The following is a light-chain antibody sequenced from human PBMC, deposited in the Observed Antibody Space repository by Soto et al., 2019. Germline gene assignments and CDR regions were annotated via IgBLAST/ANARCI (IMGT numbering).Light chain of an antibody. CDR3: SSYTRAKTYV. V-gene: IGLV2-14*01. J-gene: IGLJ1*01. CDR2: EVT. CDR1: NSDIGGYNM. Sequence: LTQPASVSGSPGQSITISCTGTNSDIGGYNMVSWYQQHPRKAPKLMIYEVTNRPSGISDRFSASKSGNTASLIISGLQAEDEGDYYCSSYTRAKTYVFGTGTKVTVL.